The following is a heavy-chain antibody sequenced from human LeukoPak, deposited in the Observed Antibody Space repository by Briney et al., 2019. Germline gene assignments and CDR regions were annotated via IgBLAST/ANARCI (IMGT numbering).Heavy chain of an antibody. CDR1: GFTFSSYG. CDR2: ISYDGSNK. CDR3: AKAIVGAPNGAFDI. D-gene: IGHD1-26*01. V-gene: IGHV3-30*18. J-gene: IGHJ3*02. Sequence: GRSLRLSCAASGFTFSSYGMHWVRQAPGKGLEWVAVISYDGSNKYYADSVKGRFTISRDNSKNTLYLQMNSLRAEDTAVYYCAKAIVGAPNGAFDIWGQGTMVTVSS.